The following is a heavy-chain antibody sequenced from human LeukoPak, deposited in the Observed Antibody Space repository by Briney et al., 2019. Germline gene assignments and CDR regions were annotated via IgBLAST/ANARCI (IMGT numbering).Heavy chain of an antibody. CDR2: INAGNGNT. CDR3: AKATEARPVIAAAGVGY. CDR1: GYTFTSYA. D-gene: IGHD6-13*01. J-gene: IGHJ4*02. V-gene: IGHV1-3*01. Sequence: GASVKVSCKASGYTFTSYAMHWVRQAPGQRLEWMGWINAGNGNTKYSQKFQGRVTITRDTSASTAYMELSSLRSEDTAVYYCAKATEARPVIAAAGVGYWGQGTLVTVSS.